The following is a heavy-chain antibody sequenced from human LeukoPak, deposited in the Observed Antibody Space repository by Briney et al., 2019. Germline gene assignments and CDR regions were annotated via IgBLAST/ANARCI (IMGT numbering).Heavy chain of an antibody. CDR1: GGSFSGYY. CDR3: ASGRAYYDILTGRISSHRMDV. D-gene: IGHD3-9*01. J-gene: IGHJ6*02. V-gene: IGHV4-34*01. Sequence: SETLSLTCAVSGGSFSGYYWSWIRQPPGKGLEWIGEINHSGSTNYNPSLKSRVTISVDTSKNQFSLKLSSVTAADTAVYYCASGRAYYDILTGRISSHRMDVWGQGTTVTVSS. CDR2: INHSGST.